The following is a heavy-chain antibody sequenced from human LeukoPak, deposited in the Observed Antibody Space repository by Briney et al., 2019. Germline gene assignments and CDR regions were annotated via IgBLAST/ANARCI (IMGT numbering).Heavy chain of an antibody. CDR3: ARDPSGGYVPYFDY. D-gene: IGHD3-16*01. J-gene: IGHJ4*02. V-gene: IGHV1-69*04. CDR2: IIPILGIT. CDR1: GGTFSSYA. Sequence: ASVKVSCKASGGTFSSYAISWVRQAPGQGLEWMGRIIPILGITNYAQKFQGRVTITADKSTSTAYMELSSLRSDDTAVYYCARDPSGGYVPYFDYWGQGTLVTVSS.